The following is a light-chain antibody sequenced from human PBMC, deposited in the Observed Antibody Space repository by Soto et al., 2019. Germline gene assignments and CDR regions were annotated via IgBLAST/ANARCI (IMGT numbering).Light chain of an antibody. Sequence: QSALTQPASVSGSPGQSITISCTGSSSDVGGYNYVSWYQQHPGEAPKLMIYEVTYRPSGVSNRFSGSKSGNTASLTISGLQAEDEADYYCQSYDNSLSGSWVFGGGTKLTVL. CDR1: SSDVGGYNY. J-gene: IGLJ3*02. CDR3: QSYDNSLSGSWV. V-gene: IGLV2-14*01. CDR2: EVT.